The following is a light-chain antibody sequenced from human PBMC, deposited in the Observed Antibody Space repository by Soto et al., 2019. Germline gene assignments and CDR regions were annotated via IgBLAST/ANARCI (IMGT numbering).Light chain of an antibody. CDR2: KAS. J-gene: IGKJ1*01. Sequence: DIQLTQSPSTLSASVGDRVTMTCRASQTISEWLAWYQQKPGKAPKLLIYKASSLESGVTSRFSGSGSGTEFTLTISSLQPDDFATYYCQQYNTYSPWTFGQGTKVEIK. CDR1: QTISEW. CDR3: QQYNTYSPWT. V-gene: IGKV1-5*03.